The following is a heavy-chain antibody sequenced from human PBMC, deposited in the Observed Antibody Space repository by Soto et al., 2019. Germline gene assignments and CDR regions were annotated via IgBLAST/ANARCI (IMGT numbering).Heavy chain of an antibody. CDR2: ISSSSSTI. J-gene: IGHJ4*02. CDR3: ARDGDYYDSSGSAPFDY. D-gene: IGHD3-22*01. Sequence: GGSLRLSCAASGVPFSSYSMNWVRQAPGKGLEWVSYISSSSSTIYYADSVKGRFTISRDKAKNSLYLQMNSLRDEDTAVYYCARDGDYYDSSGSAPFDYWGQGTLVTVSS. V-gene: IGHV3-48*02. CDR1: GVPFSSYS.